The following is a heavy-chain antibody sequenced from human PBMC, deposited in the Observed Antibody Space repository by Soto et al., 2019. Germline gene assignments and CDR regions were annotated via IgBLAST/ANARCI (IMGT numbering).Heavy chain of an antibody. Sequence: QVQLVQSGAEVKKPGSSVKVSCKASGGTFSSYTISWVRQAPGQGLEWMGRIIPILGIANYAQKFQGRVTITADKSTSTAYMELSSLRSEDTAVYYGARGMRDYGDYVGAFDIWGQGTMVTVSS. CDR2: IIPILGIA. J-gene: IGHJ3*02. CDR3: ARGMRDYGDYVGAFDI. V-gene: IGHV1-69*02. CDR1: GGTFSSYT. D-gene: IGHD4-17*01.